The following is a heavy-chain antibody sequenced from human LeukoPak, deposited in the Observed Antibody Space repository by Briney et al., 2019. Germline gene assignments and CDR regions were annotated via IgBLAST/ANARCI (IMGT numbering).Heavy chain of an antibody. CDR2: IYYSGST. Sequence: SETLSLTCTVSGGSISSYYWSWIRQPPGKGLEWIGYIYYSGSTNYNPSLKSRVTISVDTSKNQFSLELSSVTAAGTAVYYCARHVRSSSWYFGYWGQGTLVTVSS. V-gene: IGHV4-59*08. D-gene: IGHD6-13*01. CDR1: GGSISSYY. J-gene: IGHJ4*02. CDR3: ARHVRSSSWYFGY.